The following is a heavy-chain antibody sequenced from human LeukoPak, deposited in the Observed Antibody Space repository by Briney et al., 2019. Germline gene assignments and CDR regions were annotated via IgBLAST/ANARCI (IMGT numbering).Heavy chain of an antibody. D-gene: IGHD3-3*01. J-gene: IGHJ4*02. CDR3: ARYPITIFGVAEYYFDY. CDR1: GFTFSSYW. V-gene: IGHV3-7*01. CDR2: IKRDGSEK. Sequence: GGSLRLSCAASGFTFSSYWMSWVRQAPGKGLEWVANIKRDGSEKYYVDSVKGRFTISRDNAKNSLYLQMNSLRAEDTAVYYCARYPITIFGVAEYYFDYWGQGTLVTVSS.